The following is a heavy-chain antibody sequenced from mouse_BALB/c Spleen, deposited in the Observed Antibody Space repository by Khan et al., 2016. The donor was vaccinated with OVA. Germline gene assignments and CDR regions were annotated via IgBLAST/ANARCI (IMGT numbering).Heavy chain of an antibody. D-gene: IGHD1-1*02. J-gene: IGHJ3*01. CDR1: GFTFSTYG. CDR3: ARLAYYYNSEGCAY. V-gene: IGHV5-6*01. CDR2: ISSGGHYT. Sequence: EVELVESGGDLVKTGGSLKLSCAASGFTFSTYGMSWVRQTPDKRLEWVATISSGGHYTYYIDSVKGRFTLSRANAKNILYLQMTSLRSEDTAMYYCARLAYYYNSEGCAYWGQGTLVTVAA.